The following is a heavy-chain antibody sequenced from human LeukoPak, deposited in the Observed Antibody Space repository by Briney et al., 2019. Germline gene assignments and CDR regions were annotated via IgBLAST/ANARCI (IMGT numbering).Heavy chain of an antibody. CDR1: GFTFSSYA. D-gene: IGHD2-15*01. CDR2: VRGGSGNT. J-gene: IGHJ5*02. V-gene: IGHV3-23*01. Sequence: QPGGSLRLSCAASGFTFSSYAMSWVRQAPGKGLEWVSAVRGGSGNTYYADSVKGRFTISRDNSKNMLYLQMNSLRAEDTAVYYCARCCSGTCSSRGLHHWGQGTLVTVSS. CDR3: ARCCSGTCSSRGLHH.